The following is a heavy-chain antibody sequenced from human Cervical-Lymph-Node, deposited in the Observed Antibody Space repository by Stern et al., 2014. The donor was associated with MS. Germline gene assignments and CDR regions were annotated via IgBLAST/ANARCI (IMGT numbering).Heavy chain of an antibody. D-gene: IGHD6-19*01. Sequence: QVQLVESGAEVKKPGSSVKVSCKASGGTFSNYAISWVRQAPGQGLEWMGGIIPIFGTANYAQKFQGRVTITADESTSTTYMELSSLRSEDTAMYYCASLLGRIAVASVDYWGQGTLVTVSS. CDR2: IIPIFGTA. CDR1: GGTFSNYA. J-gene: IGHJ4*02. V-gene: IGHV1-69*01. CDR3: ASLLGRIAVASVDY.